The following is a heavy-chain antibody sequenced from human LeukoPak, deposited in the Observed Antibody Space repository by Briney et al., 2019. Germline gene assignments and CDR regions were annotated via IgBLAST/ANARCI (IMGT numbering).Heavy chain of an antibody. CDR1: GGSISSGSYY. Sequence: PSQTLSLTCTVSGGSISSGSYYWSWIRQPAGKGLEWIGRIYTSGSTNYNPSLKSRVTISVDTSKNQFSLKLSSVTAADTAVYYCARSSWGYQLPTGDAFDIWGQGTMDTVSS. CDR3: ARSSWGYQLPTGDAFDI. D-gene: IGHD2-2*01. CDR2: IYTSGST. V-gene: IGHV4-61*02. J-gene: IGHJ3*02.